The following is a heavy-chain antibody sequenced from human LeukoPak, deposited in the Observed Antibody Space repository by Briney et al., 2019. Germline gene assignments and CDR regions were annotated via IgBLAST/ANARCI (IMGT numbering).Heavy chain of an antibody. J-gene: IGHJ4*02. D-gene: IGHD3-10*01. Sequence: GGSLRLSCAASGFTFSSYAMSWVRRAPGKGLEWVSDISGSGGSIYYADSVKGRFTISRDNSKNTLYLQMNSLRAEDTAVYYCAKRESAMVRGVLDYWGQGTLVTVSS. CDR3: AKRESAMVRGVLDY. CDR1: GFTFSSYA. V-gene: IGHV3-23*01. CDR2: ISGSGGSI.